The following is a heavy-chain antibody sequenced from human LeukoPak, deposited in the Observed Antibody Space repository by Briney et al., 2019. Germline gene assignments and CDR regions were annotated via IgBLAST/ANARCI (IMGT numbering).Heavy chain of an antibody. CDR2: ISSSSYFI. CDR3: ARADDYDYVWGSYQKSPVDY. CDR1: GFTFSTYT. V-gene: IGHV3-21*01. J-gene: IGHJ4*02. Sequence: PGGSLRLSCAASGFTFSTYTMNWVRQAPGKGLEWVSSISSSSYFIYYADSVRGRFTISRDNAKNSLYLQMNSLRAEDTAVYYCARADDYDYVWGSYQKSPVDYWGQGTLVTVSS. D-gene: IGHD3-16*02.